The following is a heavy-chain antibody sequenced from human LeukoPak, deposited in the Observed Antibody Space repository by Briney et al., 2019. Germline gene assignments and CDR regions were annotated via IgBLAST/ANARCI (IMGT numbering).Heavy chain of an antibody. Sequence: GASVKVSCKVSGYTLTELSMHWVRQAPGKGLEWMGGYDPADGETIYAQKFQGRVTMTEDTSTDTACMDLSSLRSEDTAVYYCATQLSSGWPLRHLPFDYWGQGTLVTVSS. CDR2: YDPADGET. V-gene: IGHV1-24*01. J-gene: IGHJ4*02. D-gene: IGHD3-22*01. CDR1: GYTLTELS. CDR3: ATQLSSGWPLRHLPFDY.